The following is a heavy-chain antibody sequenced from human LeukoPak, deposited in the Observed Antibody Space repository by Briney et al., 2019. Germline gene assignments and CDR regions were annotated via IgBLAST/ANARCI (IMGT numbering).Heavy chain of an antibody. D-gene: IGHD1-7*01. Sequence: SGTLSLTCAVSGDSITNGSWWSWVRQPPGKGLEWIGEIFHSGSTNYNPSLKSRVTISVDKSKNQFSLKLSSVTAADTAVYHCARDNWSYGSSMDVWGQGTTVTVSS. V-gene: IGHV4-4*02. J-gene: IGHJ6*02. CDR3: ARDNWSYGSSMDV. CDR1: GDSITNGSW. CDR2: IFHSGST.